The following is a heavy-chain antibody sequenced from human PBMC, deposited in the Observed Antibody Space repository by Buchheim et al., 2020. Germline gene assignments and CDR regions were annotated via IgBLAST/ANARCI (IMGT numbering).Heavy chain of an antibody. D-gene: IGHD3-10*01. V-gene: IGHV4-30-4*01. Sequence: QVQLQESGPGLVKPSQTLSLTCTVSGGFITNDYYYWSWIRRPSGKGLEWIGYIYHSGTTYYNLSLKSRLTISVDTSKNQFSLNLNSVTAADTAVYYCARDVNGDLDYWGQGTL. CDR3: ARDVNGDLDY. CDR2: IYHSGTT. CDR1: GGFITNDYYY. J-gene: IGHJ4*02.